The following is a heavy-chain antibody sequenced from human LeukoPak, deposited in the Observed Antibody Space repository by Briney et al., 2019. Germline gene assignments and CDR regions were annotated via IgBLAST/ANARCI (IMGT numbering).Heavy chain of an antibody. CDR2: INPSGGST. D-gene: IGHD6-19*01. V-gene: IGHV1-46*02. CDR1: GYTFNNHY. CDR3: ATEQWLVLY. Sequence: ASVKVSCKASGYTFNNHYMYWVRQAPGQGLEWMGIINPSGGSTSYAQKFQGRVTMTRDTSTSTVYMELSSLRSEDTAVYYCATEQWLVLYWGQGTLVTVSS. J-gene: IGHJ4*02.